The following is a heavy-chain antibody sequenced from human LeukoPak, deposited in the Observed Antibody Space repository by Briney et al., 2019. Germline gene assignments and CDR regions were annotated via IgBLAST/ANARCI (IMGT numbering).Heavy chain of an antibody. CDR2: IRFDGNNK. J-gene: IGHJ3*02. CDR3: AKGYYYDVLTACRRDVFDI. Sequence: GGSLRLSCAASGFMFSSCDMHWVRQAPGKGLEWVASIRFDGNNKYYADSVKGRFTISRDNSKNTLRLQMNSLRAGDTTIYYCAKGYYYDVLTACRRDVFDIWGQGTMVTVSS. V-gene: IGHV3-30*02. D-gene: IGHD3-9*01. CDR1: GFMFSSCD.